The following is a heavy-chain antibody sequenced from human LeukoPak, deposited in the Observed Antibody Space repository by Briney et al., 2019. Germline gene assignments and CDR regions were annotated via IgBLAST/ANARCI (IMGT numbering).Heavy chain of an antibody. Sequence: ASVKVSCKASGYTFSGYYMHCVRQAPGQGLEWMGWINPNSGATKFAQKFQGRVSMTRDTSISTAYMELSRLKASDTAMYYCARQPMGGYYDSSGYPTDAFDIWGQGTMVTVSS. V-gene: IGHV1-2*02. CDR3: ARQPMGGYYDSSGYPTDAFDI. D-gene: IGHD3-22*01. J-gene: IGHJ3*02. CDR2: INPNSGAT. CDR1: GYTFSGYY.